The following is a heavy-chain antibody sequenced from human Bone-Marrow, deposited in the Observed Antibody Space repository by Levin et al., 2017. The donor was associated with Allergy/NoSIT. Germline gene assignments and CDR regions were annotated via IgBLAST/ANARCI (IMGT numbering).Heavy chain of an antibody. J-gene: IGHJ6*03. V-gene: IGHV5-51*01. D-gene: IGHD3-16*01. CDR3: AILPWGGTPDYYYYLDV. CDR1: GYTYTSHW. CDR2: IYPGDSET. Sequence: GGSLRLSCKGSGYTYTSHWIAWVRQVPGEGLEWMGFIYPGDSETRYSPSFQGQVTISADKSTSTAYLQWRSLKASDTAIYYCAILPWGGTPDYYYYLDVWGKGTPVTVSS.